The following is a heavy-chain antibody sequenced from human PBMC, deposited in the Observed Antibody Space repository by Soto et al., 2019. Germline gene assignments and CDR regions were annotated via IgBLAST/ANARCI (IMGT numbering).Heavy chain of an antibody. J-gene: IGHJ6*02. V-gene: IGHV3-30-3*01. CDR2: ISYDGNYK. CDR3: ARSSGQIAPHYGMDV. CDR1: EFSFSNYA. Sequence: GGSLRLSCAASEFSFSNYAIHWVRQAPGKGLEWVSSISYDGNYKYYADSVKGRFTISRDNSKNTLYLQMNSLRTEDTAVYYCARSSGQIAPHYGMDVWGQGTTVTVSS. D-gene: IGHD6-25*01.